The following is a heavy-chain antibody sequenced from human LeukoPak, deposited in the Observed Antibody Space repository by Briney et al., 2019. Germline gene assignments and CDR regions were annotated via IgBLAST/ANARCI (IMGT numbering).Heavy chain of an antibody. CDR2: ISAYNGDT. D-gene: IGHD5-18*01. J-gene: IGHJ4*02. CDR3: ARGGIQLWFSY. CDR1: GYTFTSYG. V-gene: IGHV1-18*01. Sequence: ASVKVSCKASGYTFTSYGINWVRQAPGQGLEWMGWISAYNGDTNYAQKFQGRVTMTRDTSISTAYMELSRLRSDDTAVYYCARGGIQLWFSYWGQGTLVTVSS.